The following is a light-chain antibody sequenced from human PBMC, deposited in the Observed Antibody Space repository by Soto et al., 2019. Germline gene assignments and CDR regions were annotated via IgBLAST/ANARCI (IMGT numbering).Light chain of an antibody. Sequence: DIQLTQSPSYMSAFVGNTITITCRASQDITNFLAWYQQTPGKAPKLLIRGASTLHSGVTSRFSGSGSGTNFSLTISSLQPEDFATYYCQQARGFPRTVGQGTKVEIK. J-gene: IGKJ1*01. CDR2: GAS. CDR1: QDITNF. V-gene: IGKV1-12*01. CDR3: QQARGFPRT.